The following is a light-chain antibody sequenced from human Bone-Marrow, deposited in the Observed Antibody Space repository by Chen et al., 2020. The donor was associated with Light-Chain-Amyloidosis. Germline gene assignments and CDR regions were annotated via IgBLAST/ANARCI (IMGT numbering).Light chain of an antibody. CDR3: QSYQGSSQGV. V-gene: IGLV6-57*01. Sequence: NFMLTQPHCVSASPGKTVYISCTRGSGSIPTNYVQWYQQRPGSSPTTVIYEDDQRPSGVPDRFSGSIDRSSNSASLTISGLKTEDEAGYYCQSYQGSSQGVFGGGTKLTVL. CDR2: EDD. J-gene: IGLJ3*02. CDR1: SGSIPTNY.